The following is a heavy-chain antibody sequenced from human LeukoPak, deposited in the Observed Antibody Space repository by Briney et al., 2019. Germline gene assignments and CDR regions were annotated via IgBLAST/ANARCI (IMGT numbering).Heavy chain of an antibody. CDR3: ARGDCSGSCYHDAFDI. J-gene: IGHJ3*02. D-gene: IGHD2-15*01. CDR2: INPNSGGT. V-gene: IGHV1-2*02. Sequence: ASVKVSCKASGYTFTGYYMHWVRQAPGQGLEWMGWINPNSGGTNYAQTFQGRVTMTRDTSISTAYMELSRLRSDDTAVYYCARGDCSGSCYHDAFDIWGQGTMVTVSS. CDR1: GYTFTGYY.